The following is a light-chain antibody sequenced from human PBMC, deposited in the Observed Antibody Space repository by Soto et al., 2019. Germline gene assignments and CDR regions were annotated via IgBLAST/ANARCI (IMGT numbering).Light chain of an antibody. Sequence: DIQMTQSPSTLSASVGDRVTITCRAGQSISNLLAWYQQKSGRAPKLLIYKATILQSGVPSRFSGSGSGTEFTLTISNLQPDDFATYYCQCYHTVSRTFGQGTKVEGK. V-gene: IGKV1-5*03. J-gene: IGKJ1*01. CDR3: QCYHTVSRT. CDR2: KAT. CDR1: QSISNL.